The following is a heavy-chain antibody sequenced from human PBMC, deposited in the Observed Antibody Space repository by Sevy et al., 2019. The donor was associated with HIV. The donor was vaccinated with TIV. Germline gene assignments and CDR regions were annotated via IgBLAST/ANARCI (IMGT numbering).Heavy chain of an antibody. Sequence: GGSLRLSCAASGFTFSYAWMNWVRQAPGKGLEWVGRIQSKADGRTIDYAAPVKGRFTISRDDSQNTLYLQMNSLKTEDTAVYYCSTDPIIVLLVTNGMDVWGQGTTVTVSS. CDR3: STDPIIVLLVTNGMDV. J-gene: IGHJ6*02. CDR1: GFTFSYAW. V-gene: IGHV3-15*01. D-gene: IGHD2-8*02. CDR2: IQSKADGRTI.